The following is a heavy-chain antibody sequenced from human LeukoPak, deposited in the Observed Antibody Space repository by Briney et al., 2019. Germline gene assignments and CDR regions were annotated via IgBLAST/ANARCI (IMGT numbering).Heavy chain of an antibody. CDR1: GGTFSSYA. V-gene: IGHV1-69*04. D-gene: IGHD5-18*01. J-gene: IGHJ6*02. CDR2: IIPILGIA. CDR3: ARRSSYGYEYYYGMDV. Sequence: SVKVSCKASGGTFSSYAISWVRQAPGQGLEWMGRIIPILGIANYAQKFQGRVTITADKSTSTAYMELSSLRSDDTAVYYCARRSSYGYEYYYGMDVWGQGTTVTVSS.